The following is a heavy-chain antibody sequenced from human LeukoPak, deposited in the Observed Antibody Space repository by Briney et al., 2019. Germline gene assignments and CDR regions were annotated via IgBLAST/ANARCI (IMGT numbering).Heavy chain of an antibody. D-gene: IGHD2-15*01. CDR1: GYSISSGYY. V-gene: IGHV4-38-2*02. J-gene: IGHJ4*02. CDR3: ARGGYCSGGSCYFHFDY. CDR2: IYHSGST. Sequence: PSETLSLTCTVSGYSISSGYYWGWIRQPPGKGLEWIGSIYHSGSTYYNPSLKSRVTISVDTSKNQFSLKLSSVTAADTAVYYCARGGYCSGGSCYFHFDYWGQGTLVTVSS.